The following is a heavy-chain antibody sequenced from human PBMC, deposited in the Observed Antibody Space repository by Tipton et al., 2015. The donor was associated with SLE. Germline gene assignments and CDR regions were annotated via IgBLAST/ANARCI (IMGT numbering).Heavy chain of an antibody. D-gene: IGHD6-19*01. CDR2: INHSGGT. CDR3: ARDGYSSGWDGDFDY. CDR1: GGSFSGYY. V-gene: IGHV4-34*01. J-gene: IGHJ4*02. Sequence: TLSLTCAVYGGSFSGYYWSWIRQPPGKGLEWIGEINHSGGTNYNPSLKSRVTISVDTSKNQFSLKLSSVTAADTAIYYCARDGYSSGWDGDFDYWGQGILVTVSS.